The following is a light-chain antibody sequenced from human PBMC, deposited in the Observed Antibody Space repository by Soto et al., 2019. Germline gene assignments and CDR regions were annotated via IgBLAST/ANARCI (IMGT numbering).Light chain of an antibody. J-gene: IGKJ1*01. V-gene: IGKV3-20*01. CDR1: QTVSSNY. CDR3: QQYNSWPRT. CDR2: GAS. Sequence: EIVLTQSPGTLSLSPGERATLSCGASQTVSSNYLAWYQQKPGQAPRLLIYGASSRATGIPDRFSGSGSGTDFVLTISRREPEDFAVYYCQQYNSWPRTFGQGTKVDIK.